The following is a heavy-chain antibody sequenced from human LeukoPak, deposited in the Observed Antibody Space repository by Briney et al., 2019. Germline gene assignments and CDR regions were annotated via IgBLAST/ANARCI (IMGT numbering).Heavy chain of an antibody. J-gene: IGHJ4*02. Sequence: PGGTLRLSCAASGFTFSTYWMHWVRHTPEKGLVWVLRLSPDGSSSIYAESVKVRFTVSRDNAKNTLYLQMTSLRAGDTAVYYCARLYCGVGGRCDSYFEYWSQGNLVTVSS. CDR2: LSPDGSSS. CDR3: ARLYCGVGGRCDSYFEY. V-gene: IGHV3-74*01. CDR1: GFTFSTYW. D-gene: IGHD2-21*01.